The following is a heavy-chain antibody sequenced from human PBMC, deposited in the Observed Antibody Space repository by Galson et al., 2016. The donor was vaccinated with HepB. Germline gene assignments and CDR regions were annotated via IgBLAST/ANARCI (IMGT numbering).Heavy chain of an antibody. CDR3: ARGCSTGGNCFLIDF. D-gene: IGHD2-2*01. CDR1: GLPVSNDY. J-gene: IGHJ4*02. CDR2: SYGDGRT. Sequence: SLRLSCAAYGLPVSNDYMSWVRQAPGKGLKWVSVSYGDGRTYYAESVKGRFTISRDTPKNPVFLQMDSLRGEDTAVYYCARGCSTGGNCFLIDFWGQGIMVSVSA. V-gene: IGHV3-53*01.